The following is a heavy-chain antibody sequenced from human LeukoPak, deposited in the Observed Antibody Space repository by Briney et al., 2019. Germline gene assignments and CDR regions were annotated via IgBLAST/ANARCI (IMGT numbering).Heavy chain of an antibody. J-gene: IGHJ4*02. CDR2: IKQDGSEK. D-gene: IGHD2-15*01. V-gene: IGHV3-7*01. CDR3: ARAHYCSGGSCYWGGFDY. Sequence: GGSLRLSCAVSGFTFSTYWMSWVRQAPGKGLEWVANIKQDGSEKYYVDSVKGRFAISRDNAKNSLYLQMNSLRAEDTAVYYCARAHYCSGGSCYWGGFDYWGQGTLVTVSS. CDR1: GFTFSTYW.